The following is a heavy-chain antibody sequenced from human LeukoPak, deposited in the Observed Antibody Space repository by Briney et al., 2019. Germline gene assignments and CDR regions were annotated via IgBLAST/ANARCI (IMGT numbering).Heavy chain of an antibody. V-gene: IGHV4-59*04. J-gene: IGHJ6*02. D-gene: IGHD6-19*01. Sequence: PSETLSLTCTVSGGSISSYCWSWIRQPPGKGLEWIGYIYYSGSTYYNPSLKSRVTISVDTSKNQFSLKLSSVTAADTAVYYCASSLQAVAGTPYYYYGMDVWGQGTTVTVSS. CDR2: IYYSGST. CDR1: GGSISSYC. CDR3: ASSLQAVAGTPYYYYGMDV.